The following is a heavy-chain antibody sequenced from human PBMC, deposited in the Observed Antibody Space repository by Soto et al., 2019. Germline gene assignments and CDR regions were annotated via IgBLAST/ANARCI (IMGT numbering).Heavy chain of an antibody. CDR3: ARESSKDFWSGYYPNNMDV. Sequence: ALVKVSCKASGYTFTAYGISWVRQAPGQGLEWMGWISAYNGNTNYAQKLQGRVTMTTDTSTSTAYMELRSLRSDDTAVYYCARESSKDFWSGYYPNNMDVWGQGTTVTAP. J-gene: IGHJ6*02. CDR2: ISAYNGNT. V-gene: IGHV1-18*01. CDR1: GYTFTAYG. D-gene: IGHD3-3*01.